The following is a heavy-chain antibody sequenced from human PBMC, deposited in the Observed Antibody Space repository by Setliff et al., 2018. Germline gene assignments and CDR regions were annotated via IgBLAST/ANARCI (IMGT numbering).Heavy chain of an antibody. CDR2: LHTSGTT. Sequence: SQTLSLTCAVSGGSITSGSHYWSWIRQPAGEGLEWIGRLHTSGTTVYNPSLKGRVTISADTSTNHFSLKLTSVTAADTAVYYCARDGVFYAMDVWGRGTTVTVSS. V-gene: IGHV4-61*02. CDR3: ARDGVFYAMDV. CDR1: GGSITSGSHY. J-gene: IGHJ6*02. D-gene: IGHD3-10*01.